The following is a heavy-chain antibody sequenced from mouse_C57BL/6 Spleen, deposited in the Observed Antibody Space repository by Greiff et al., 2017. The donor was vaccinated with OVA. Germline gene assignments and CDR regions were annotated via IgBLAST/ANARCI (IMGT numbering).Heavy chain of an antibody. V-gene: IGHV1-52*01. D-gene: IGHD2-4*01. CDR2: IDPSDSET. CDR1: GYTFTSYW. CDR3: ARGDYDYGAWFAY. Sequence: QVHVKQPGAELVRPGSSVKLSCKASGYTFTSYWMHWVKQRPIQGLEWIGNIDPSDSETHYNQKFKDKATLTVDKSSSTAYMQLSSLTSEDSAVYYCARGDYDYGAWFAYWGQGTLVTVSA. J-gene: IGHJ3*01.